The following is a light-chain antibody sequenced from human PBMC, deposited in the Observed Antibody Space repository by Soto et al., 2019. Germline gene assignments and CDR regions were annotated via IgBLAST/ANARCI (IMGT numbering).Light chain of an antibody. Sequence: DIQMTQSPSTLSASVGDRVTITCRASQSISSWLAWYQQKPGKAPKLLIYDASALESGVPSSFRGSGSGTELTLTITSLQPADFATYYCQQYRTYPYTFGQGTRLEI. J-gene: IGKJ2*01. CDR2: DAS. CDR3: QQYRTYPYT. CDR1: QSISSW. V-gene: IGKV1-5*01.